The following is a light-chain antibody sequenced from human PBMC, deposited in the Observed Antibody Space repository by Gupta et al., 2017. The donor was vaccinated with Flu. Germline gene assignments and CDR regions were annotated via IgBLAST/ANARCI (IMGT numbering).Light chain of an antibody. CDR1: QSVSIF. V-gene: IGKV3-11*01. Sequence: PATLSLSPGERGPLSCRTSQSVSIFLAWYQQKPGQAPRLLMYDVSTRAPGIPPRFSGSGSATDFTLTISSLEPEDCAVYFCQQRTNWRFTFGQGTRLEI. J-gene: IGKJ2*01. CDR2: DVS. CDR3: QQRTNWRFT.